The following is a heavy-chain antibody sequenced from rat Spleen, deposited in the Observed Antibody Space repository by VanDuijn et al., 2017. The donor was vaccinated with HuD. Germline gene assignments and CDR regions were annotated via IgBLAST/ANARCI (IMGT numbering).Heavy chain of an antibody. D-gene: IGHD4-5*01. J-gene: IGHJ4*01. CDR3: GRHGRGKTTYYYVMDA. V-gene: IGHV5-25*01. CDR2: ISYDGGTT. Sequence: EVQLVESGGGLMQPGRSMRFSCAASGFIFSDFYMAWVRQAPAKGLEWVATISYDGGTTYYRDSVKGRFTISRNNAKNTLYLQMDSLKSEDTATYYCGRHGRGKTTYYYVMDAWGQGTSVTVSS. CDR1: GFIFSDFY.